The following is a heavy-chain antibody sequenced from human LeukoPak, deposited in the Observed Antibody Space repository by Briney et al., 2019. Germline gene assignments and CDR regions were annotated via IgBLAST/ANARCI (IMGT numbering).Heavy chain of an antibody. Sequence: SETLSLTCAVYGGSFSGYYWSWIRQPPGKGLEWIGEINHSGSTNYNPSLKSRVTISVDTSKNQFSLKLSSVTAADTAVYYCARSSWNFDYWGQGTLVTVSS. CDR1: GGSFSGYY. V-gene: IGHV4-34*01. J-gene: IGHJ4*02. D-gene: IGHD1-1*01. CDR3: ARSSWNFDY. CDR2: INHSGST.